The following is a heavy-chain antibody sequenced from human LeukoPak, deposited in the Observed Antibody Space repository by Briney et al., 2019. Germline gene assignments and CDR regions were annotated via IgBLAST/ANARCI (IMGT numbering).Heavy chain of an antibody. V-gene: IGHV4-59*01. D-gene: IGHD3-22*01. CDR2: IYYSGST. CDR3: ARVNNYYDSSGAGWFDP. CDR1: GGSISSYY. Sequence: SETLSLTCTVSGGSISSYYWSWIRQPPGKGLEWIGYIYYSGSTNYNPSLKSRVTIPVDTSKNQFSLKLSSVTAADTAVYYCARVNNYYDSSGAGWFDPWGQGTLVTVSS. J-gene: IGHJ5*02.